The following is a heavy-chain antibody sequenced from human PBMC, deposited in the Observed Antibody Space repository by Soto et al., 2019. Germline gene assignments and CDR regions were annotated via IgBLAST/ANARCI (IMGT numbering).Heavy chain of an antibody. CDR3: AKEKAPNGGNSLGYFDS. D-gene: IGHD2-21*01. J-gene: IGHJ4*02. CDR2: ISDSGDKT. CDR1: GFSFSSYG. V-gene: IGHV3-23*01. Sequence: LRLSCAASGFSFSSYGMSWVRQAPGKGLEWVSVISDSGDKTYYVDSVRGRFTVSRDNPRNTLYLQMNSLRGEDTAVYYCAKEKAPNGGNSLGYFDSWGRGTLVTVSS.